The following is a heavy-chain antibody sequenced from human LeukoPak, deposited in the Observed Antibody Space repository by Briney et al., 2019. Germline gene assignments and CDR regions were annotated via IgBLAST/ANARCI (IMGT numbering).Heavy chain of an antibody. D-gene: IGHD2-15*01. CDR2: IYHSGST. V-gene: IGHV4-30-2*01. Sequence: PSQTLSLTCAVYGCSISSGGYAWGWLRQPPGKGLEWIGYIYHSGSTYYNPSRQSRVTISVDRSKNQSSLKLSSVTAADTAVYYCARGGYCSGGSCYSDYYYGMDVSSKGTTVTLSS. CDR3: ARGGYCSGGSCYSDYYYGMDV. CDR1: GCSISSGGYA. J-gene: IGHJ6*04.